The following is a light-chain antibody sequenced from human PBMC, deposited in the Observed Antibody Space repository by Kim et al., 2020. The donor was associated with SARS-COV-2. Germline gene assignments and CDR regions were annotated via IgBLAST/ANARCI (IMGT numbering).Light chain of an antibody. CDR1: QTIANSY. CDR2: GAS. J-gene: IGKJ1*01. Sequence: EIVWTQSPGTLSLSPGERATLSCRASQTIANSYIAWYQQKPGQAPRLLIFGASRRATGIPDRFSGSGSGTDFTLTISRLEPEDFAVYYCQQYGSSPWTFGQGTKVDIK. V-gene: IGKV3-20*01. CDR3: QQYGSSPWT.